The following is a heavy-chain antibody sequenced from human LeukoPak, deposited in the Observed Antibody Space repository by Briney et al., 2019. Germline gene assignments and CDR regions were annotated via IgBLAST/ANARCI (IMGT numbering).Heavy chain of an antibody. CDR3: AKTADFTMVRGVVDY. CDR1: GFTFSTYS. J-gene: IGHJ4*02. V-gene: IGHV3-48*01. D-gene: IGHD3-10*01. CDR2: ISSSSSTI. Sequence: HPGGSLRLSCAASGFTFSTYSMNWVRQAPGKGLEWVSYISSSSSTIYYADSVKGRFTISRDNSKNTLYLQMNSLRAEDTAVYYCAKTADFTMVRGVVDYWGQGTLVTVSS.